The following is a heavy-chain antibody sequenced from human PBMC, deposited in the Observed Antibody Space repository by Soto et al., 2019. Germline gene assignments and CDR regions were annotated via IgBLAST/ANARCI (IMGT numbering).Heavy chain of an antibody. CDR3: ARQVCSGGSCYQGLGYYYYYGMDV. D-gene: IGHD2-15*01. Sequence: ASVKVSCKASGYTFTSYDINWVRQATGQGLEWMGWMNPNSGNTGYAQKFQGRVTMTRNTSISTAYMELSSLRSEDTAVYYCARQVCSGGSCYQGLGYYYYYGMDVWGQGTTVTVSS. J-gene: IGHJ6*02. CDR1: GYTFTSYD. CDR2: MNPNSGNT. V-gene: IGHV1-8*01.